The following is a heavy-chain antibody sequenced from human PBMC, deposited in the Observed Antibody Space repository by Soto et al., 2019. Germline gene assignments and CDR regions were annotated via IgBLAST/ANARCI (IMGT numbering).Heavy chain of an antibody. CDR2: ISIGARSI. CDR3: ATRSSDYYFY. J-gene: IGHJ4*02. D-gene: IGHD4-17*01. CDR1: GLTLSNFE. V-gene: IGHV3-48*03. Sequence: PAGSLRLSCAASGLTLSNFETDWVRQAPGKGLEWIAYISIGARSIHYADSVRGRLTISRDDAENSVFLQMDRLSAEDTAVYFCATRSSDYYFYWGQGALVTVSS.